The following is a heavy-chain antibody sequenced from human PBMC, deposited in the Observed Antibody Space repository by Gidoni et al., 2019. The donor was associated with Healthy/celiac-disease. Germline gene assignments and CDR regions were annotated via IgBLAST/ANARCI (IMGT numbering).Heavy chain of an antibody. CDR2: IYHSGST. Sequence: QLQLQESGSGLVKPSQTLSLPCAVSGGSISSGGYSWSWIRQPPGKGLEWIGYIYHSGSTYYNPSLKSRVTISVDRSKNQFSLKLSSVTAADTAVYYCARGGPDGDYDILTGSHYYYYMDVWGKGTTVTVSS. D-gene: IGHD3-9*01. CDR1: GGSISSGGYS. J-gene: IGHJ6*03. V-gene: IGHV4-30-2*01. CDR3: ARGGPDGDYDILTGSHYYYYMDV.